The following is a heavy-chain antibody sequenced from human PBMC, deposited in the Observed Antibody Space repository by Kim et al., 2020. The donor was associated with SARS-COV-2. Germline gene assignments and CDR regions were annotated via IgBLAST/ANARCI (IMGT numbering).Heavy chain of an antibody. V-gene: IGHV3-30*04. CDR3: AREGSGSYYKGFDY. D-gene: IGHD3-10*01. CDR2: ISYDGSNK. CDR1: GFTFSSYA. Sequence: GGSLRLSCAASGFTFSSYAMHWVRQAPGKGLEWVAVISYDGSNKYYADSVKGRFTISRDNSKNTLYLQMNSLRAEDTAVYYCAREGSGSYYKGFDYWGQG. J-gene: IGHJ4*02.